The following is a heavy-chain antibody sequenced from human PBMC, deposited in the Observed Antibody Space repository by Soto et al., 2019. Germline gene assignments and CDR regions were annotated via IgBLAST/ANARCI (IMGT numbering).Heavy chain of an antibody. CDR2: INHSGST. D-gene: IGHD5-18*01. J-gene: IGHJ4*02. V-gene: IGHV4-34*01. Sequence: QVQLQQWGAGLLKPSETLSLTCAVYGGSFSGYSWSGIRQPPGKGLEWIGEINHSGSTNYNPSLKSRVTISVDTSKNQFSLKLSSVTAADTAVYYCARGGYSYGRHVDYWGQGTLVTVSS. CDR3: ARGGYSYGRHVDY. CDR1: GGSFSGYS.